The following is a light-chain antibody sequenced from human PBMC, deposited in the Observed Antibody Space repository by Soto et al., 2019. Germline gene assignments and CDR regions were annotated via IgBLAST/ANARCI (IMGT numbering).Light chain of an antibody. V-gene: IGLV2-14*01. J-gene: IGLJ2*01. Sequence: QSALTQPASVSGSPGQSITISCTGSSSDVGDYDFVSWYQQHPGKAPKLIIYEVSDRPSGVSNRFSGSKSGNTASLTISGLQAEDDAHYYCSSFTSTSTLVVFGGATQLTVL. CDR2: EVS. CDR3: SSFTSTSTLVV. CDR1: SSDVGDYDF.